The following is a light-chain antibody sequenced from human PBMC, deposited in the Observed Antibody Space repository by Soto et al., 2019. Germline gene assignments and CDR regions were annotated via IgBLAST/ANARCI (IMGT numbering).Light chain of an antibody. CDR3: QQCYSSPLT. Sequence: DIQMTQSPSSLSASVGDRVTITCRASQTISNYLNWYQPQPGNARKLLIYAASSLQSGVPSRFSGSGSGTDFTLTISCLQPEDFATYYCQQCYSSPLTFCGGTKVDI. CDR1: QTISNY. CDR2: AAS. V-gene: IGKV1-39*01. J-gene: IGKJ4*01.